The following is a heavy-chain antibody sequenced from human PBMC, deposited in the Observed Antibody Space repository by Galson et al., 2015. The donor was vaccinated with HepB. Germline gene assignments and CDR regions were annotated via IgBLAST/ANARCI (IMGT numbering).Heavy chain of an antibody. Sequence: SLRLSCAASGFTISSYAMSWVRQAPGKGLEWVSAISGSGGSTYYADSVKGRFTISRDNSKNALYLQMNSLRAEDTAVYYCAKGSSSWDPPFDYWGQGTLVTVSS. D-gene: IGHD6-13*01. CDR1: GFTISSYA. V-gene: IGHV3-23*01. CDR3: AKGSSSWDPPFDY. J-gene: IGHJ4*02. CDR2: ISGSGGST.